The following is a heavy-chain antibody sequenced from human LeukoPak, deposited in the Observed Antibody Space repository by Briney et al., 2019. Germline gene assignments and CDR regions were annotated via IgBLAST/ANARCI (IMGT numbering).Heavy chain of an antibody. CDR1: GFTFSDYY. CDR2: ISSGGSTI. J-gene: IGHJ3*02. CDR3: ALLRVLELWDAFDI. V-gene: IGHV3-11*04. D-gene: IGHD2-8*02. Sequence: GGSLRLSCAVSGFTFSDYYMSWIRQAPGKGLEWVSYISSGGSTISHADSVKGRFTISRDNAKSSLYLQMNSLRAEDTAVYYCALLRVLELWDAFDIWGQGTMVTVSS.